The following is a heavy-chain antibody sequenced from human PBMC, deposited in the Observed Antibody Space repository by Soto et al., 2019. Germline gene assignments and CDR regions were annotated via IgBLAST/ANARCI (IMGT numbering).Heavy chain of an antibody. CDR2: INPNSGVA. CDR3: AKDDAGHPDF. J-gene: IGHJ4*02. V-gene: IGHV1-2*04. D-gene: IGHD6-13*01. Sequence: ASVKVSCKASGFTFTGYHMHWVRQAPGQGLEWIGWINPNSGVANYAQKFHDWVTITRDTSITTAYMELSGLKSDDTAVYFCAKDDAGHPDFWGQGTLVTVSS. CDR1: GFTFTGYH.